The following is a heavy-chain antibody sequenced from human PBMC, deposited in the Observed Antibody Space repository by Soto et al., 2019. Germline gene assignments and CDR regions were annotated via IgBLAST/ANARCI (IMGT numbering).Heavy chain of an antibody. Sequence: PSETLSLTCAVSGGSISSSNWCSWVRQPPGKGLEWIGEIYHSGSTNYNPSLESRVTISVDKSKNQFSLKLSSVTAADTAVYYCASLSPRSYYDSSGYYYFDYWGQGTLVTVSS. CDR3: ASLSPRSYYDSSGYYYFDY. V-gene: IGHV4-4*02. CDR2: IYHSGST. CDR1: GGSISSSNW. D-gene: IGHD3-22*01. J-gene: IGHJ4*02.